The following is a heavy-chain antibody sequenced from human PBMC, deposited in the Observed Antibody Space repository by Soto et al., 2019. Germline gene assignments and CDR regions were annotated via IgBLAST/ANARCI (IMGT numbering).Heavy chain of an antibody. CDR2: IYWDDDK. V-gene: IGHV2-5*02. J-gene: IGHJ5*02. D-gene: IGHD3-10*01. CDR1: GLSLSTSGEA. Sequence: QITLKESGPTLVKPTQTLTLTCSFSGLSLSTSGEAVGWIRQPPGKALEWLALIYWDDDKLFNPTLKTRLTITKDTSKNQVVLTLTNMDPVDTATYSCDHYVSASPAGWFDPWGQGILVTVSS. CDR3: DHYVSASPAGWFDP.